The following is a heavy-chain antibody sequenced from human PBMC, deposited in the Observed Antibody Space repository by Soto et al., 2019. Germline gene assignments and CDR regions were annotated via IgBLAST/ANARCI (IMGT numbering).Heavy chain of an antibody. Sequence: LRLSCAASGFTVSSNYMSWVRQAPGKGLEWVSVIYSGGSTYYADSVKGRFTISRDNSKNTLYLQMNSLRAEDTAVYYCAREGGTMIVGPGMDVWGQGTTVTVSS. CDR1: GFTVSSNY. V-gene: IGHV3-53*01. D-gene: IGHD3-22*01. CDR2: IYSGGST. J-gene: IGHJ6*02. CDR3: AREGGTMIVGPGMDV.